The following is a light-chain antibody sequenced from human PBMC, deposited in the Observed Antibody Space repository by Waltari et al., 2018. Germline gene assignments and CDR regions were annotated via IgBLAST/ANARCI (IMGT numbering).Light chain of an antibody. V-gene: IGLV1-44*01. J-gene: IGLJ3*02. CDR1: SSNIGSNT. CDR2: VNK. Sequence: QSVLTQAPSASGTPGQSVAISCSGSSSNIGSNTVNWYQQVPGTAPQLLISVNKERPSGVPDRFSGSKSGTSASLAISGLQSEDEADYYCAAWDVSLNGVVFGGGTKVTVL. CDR3: AAWDVSLNGVV.